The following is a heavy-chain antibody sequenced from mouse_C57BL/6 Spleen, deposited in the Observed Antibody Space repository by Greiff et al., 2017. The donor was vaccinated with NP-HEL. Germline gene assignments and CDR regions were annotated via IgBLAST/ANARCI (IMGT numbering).Heavy chain of an antibody. CDR1: GFTFSSYA. J-gene: IGHJ1*03. Sequence: EVQGVESGGGLVKPGGSLKLSCAASGFTFSSYAMSWVRQTPEKRLEWVATISDGGSYTYYPDNVKGRFTISRDNAKNNLYLQMSHLKSEDTAMDYCAREILRGWYFDVWGTGTTVTVAS. V-gene: IGHV5-4*01. CDR2: ISDGGSYT. D-gene: IGHD1-1*01. CDR3: AREILRGWYFDV.